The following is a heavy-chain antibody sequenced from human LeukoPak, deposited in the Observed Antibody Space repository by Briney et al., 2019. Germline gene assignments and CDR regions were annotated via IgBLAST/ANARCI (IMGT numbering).Heavy chain of an antibody. Sequence: SETLSLTCTVSGGSISSYYWSWIRQPAGKGLEWIGRIYTSGSTNYNPSLKSRVTMSVDTSKNQFSLKLSSVTAADTAVYYCARDDVARNNGTWFYDYVWGSYRTQGAFDIWGQGTMVTVSS. J-gene: IGHJ3*02. D-gene: IGHD3-16*02. CDR3: ARDDVARNNGTWFYDYVWGSYRTQGAFDI. CDR2: IYTSGST. V-gene: IGHV4-4*07. CDR1: GGSISSYY.